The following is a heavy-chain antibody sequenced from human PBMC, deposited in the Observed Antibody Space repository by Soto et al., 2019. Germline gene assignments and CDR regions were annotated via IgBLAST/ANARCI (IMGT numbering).Heavy chain of an antibody. CDR3: ARQGSNGAYYYYGMDV. V-gene: IGHV5-10-1*01. Sequence: GESLKISCKGSGYSFTSYWISWVRQMPGKGLEWMGRIDPSDSYTNYSPSFQGHVTISADKSISTAYLQWSGLKASDTAMYYCARQGSNGAYYYYGMDVWGQGTTVTVSS. CDR1: GYSFTSYW. D-gene: IGHD2-8*01. CDR2: IDPSDSYT. J-gene: IGHJ6*02.